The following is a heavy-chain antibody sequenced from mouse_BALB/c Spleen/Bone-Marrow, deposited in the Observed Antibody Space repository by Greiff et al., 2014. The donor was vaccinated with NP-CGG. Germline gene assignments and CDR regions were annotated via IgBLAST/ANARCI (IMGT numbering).Heavy chain of an antibody. V-gene: IGHV1-9*01. CDR3: ARSTGTWDY. J-gene: IGHJ2*01. Sequence: QVQLQQPGAELMKPGASVKISCKATGYTFSSYWLEWVKQRPGHGLEWIGEILPGSGSTNYNEKFKGKATFTADTSSNTAYMQLSSLTSEDSAVYYCARSTGTWDYWGQGTTLTVSS. CDR1: GYTFSSYW. CDR2: ILPGSGST. D-gene: IGHD4-1*02.